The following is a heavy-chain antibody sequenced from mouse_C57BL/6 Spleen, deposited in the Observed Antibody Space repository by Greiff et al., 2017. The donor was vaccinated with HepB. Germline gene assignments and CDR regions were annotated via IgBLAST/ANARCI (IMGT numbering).Heavy chain of an antibody. CDR2: ISNGGGST. Sequence: DVHLVESGGGLVQPGGSLKLSCAASGFTFSDYYMYWVRRTPEKRLEWVAYISNGGGSTYYPDTVKGRFTISRDNAKNTLYLQMSRLKSEDTAMYYCAREVVARYFDVWGTGTTVTVSS. J-gene: IGHJ1*03. V-gene: IGHV5-12*01. D-gene: IGHD1-1*01. CDR3: AREVVARYFDV. CDR1: GFTFSDYY.